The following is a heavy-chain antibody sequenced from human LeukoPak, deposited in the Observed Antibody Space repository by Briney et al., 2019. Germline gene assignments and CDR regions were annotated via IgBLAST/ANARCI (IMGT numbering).Heavy chain of an antibody. V-gene: IGHV1-18*01. CDR1: GGTFSSYA. CDR2: ISAYNGNT. D-gene: IGHD6-19*01. CDR3: ASIAVAPSGFAYYYYYGMDV. J-gene: IGHJ6*02. Sequence: GASVKVSCKASGGTFSSYAISWVRQAPGQGLEWMGWISAYNGNTNYAQKLQGRVTMTTDTSTSTAYMELRSLRSDDTAVYYCASIAVAPSGFAYYYYYGMDVWGQGTTVTVSS.